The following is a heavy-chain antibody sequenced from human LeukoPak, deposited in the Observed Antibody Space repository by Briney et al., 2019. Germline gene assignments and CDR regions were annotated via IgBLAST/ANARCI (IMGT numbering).Heavy chain of an antibody. V-gene: IGHV5-51*01. J-gene: IGHJ4*02. Sequence: GASVKVSCKASGYTFTSYWIGWVRQMPGKGLEWMGIISPADSDSRYSPSFQGQVTISADKSISTAYLQWSSLKASDTAMYYCARQGNSGWNYFDYWGQGTLVTVSS. CDR2: ISPADSDS. CDR1: GYTFTSYW. D-gene: IGHD6-19*01. CDR3: ARQGNSGWNYFDY.